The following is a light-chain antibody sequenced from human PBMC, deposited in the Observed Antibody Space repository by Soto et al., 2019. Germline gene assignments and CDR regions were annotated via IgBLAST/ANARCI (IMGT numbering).Light chain of an antibody. CDR1: QSVSSY. CDR3: QQRSVWPT. Sequence: IVLTQSPATLSLSPGERATLSCRASQSVSSYLAWYQKKDGQAPRLLIYDASRRAPDIPARFSGSGSGTDFTLTISRLEPEDFAVYYCQQRSVWPTFGRGTKVEIK. CDR2: DAS. J-gene: IGKJ4*01. V-gene: IGKV3-11*01.